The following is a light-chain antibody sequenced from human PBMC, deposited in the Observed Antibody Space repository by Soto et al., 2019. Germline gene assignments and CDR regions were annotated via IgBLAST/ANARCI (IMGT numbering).Light chain of an antibody. J-gene: IGLJ2*01. CDR3: SSYTSSSTLV. CDR1: SSDVGGYDY. CDR2: AVS. V-gene: IGLV2-14*03. Sequence: QSALTQPASVSGSPGQWITISCTGTSSDVGGYDYVSWYQQHPAKAPQLMIYAVSNRPSGVSNRFSGSKSGNTASLTISGLQADDEADYYCSSYTSSSTLVFGGGTQLTVL.